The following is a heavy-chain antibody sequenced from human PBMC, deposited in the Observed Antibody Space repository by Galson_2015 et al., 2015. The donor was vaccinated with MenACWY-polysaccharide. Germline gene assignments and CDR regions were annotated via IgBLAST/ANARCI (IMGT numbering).Heavy chain of an antibody. CDR2: ISSSSSYI. CDR3: ARDIYGSGSYLYYYYGMDV. D-gene: IGHD3-10*01. J-gene: IGHJ6*02. Sequence: SLRLSCAASGFTFSSYSMNWVRQAPGKGLEWVSSISSSSSYIYYADSVKGRFTISRDNAKNSLYLQMNSLRAEDTAVYYCARDIYGSGSYLYYYYGMDVWGQGTTVTVSS. CDR1: GFTFSSYS. V-gene: IGHV3-21*01.